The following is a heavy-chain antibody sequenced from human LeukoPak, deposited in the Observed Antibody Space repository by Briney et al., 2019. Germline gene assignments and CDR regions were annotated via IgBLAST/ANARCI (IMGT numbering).Heavy chain of an antibody. CDR3: ARVEVSYYSDY. CDR1: GFTFSTYE. D-gene: IGHD2-8*02. Sequence: GGSLRLSCADSGFTFSTYEMNWVRQAAGKGLEWVSNISITGTIINYADSVKGRFTVSRDNAKNSLYLQMNSLRAEDTAVYYCARVEVSYYSDYWGQGTLVTVSS. V-gene: IGHV3-48*03. J-gene: IGHJ4*02. CDR2: ISITGTII.